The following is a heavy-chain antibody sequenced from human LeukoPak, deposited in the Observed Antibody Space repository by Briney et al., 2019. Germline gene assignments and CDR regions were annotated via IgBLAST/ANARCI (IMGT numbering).Heavy chain of an antibody. D-gene: IGHD2-2*02. CDR2: IIPILGIA. CDR3: ARDYCSSTSCYTDYYYGMDV. V-gene: IGHV1-69*04. J-gene: IGHJ6*02. CDR1: GGTFSSYA. Sequence: GASAKVSCKASGGTFSSYAISWVRQAPGQGLEWMGRIIPILGIANYAQKFQGRVTITADKSTSTAYMELSSLRSEDTAVYYCARDYCSSTSCYTDYYYGMDVWGQGTTVTVSS.